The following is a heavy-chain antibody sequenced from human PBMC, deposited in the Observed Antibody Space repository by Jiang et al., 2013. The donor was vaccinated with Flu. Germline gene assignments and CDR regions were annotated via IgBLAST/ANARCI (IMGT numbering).Heavy chain of an antibody. CDR1: GYFIRDGYY. CDR2: TSHSGNT. V-gene: IGHV4-38-2*02. D-gene: IGHD4-23*01. Sequence: LLKPSETLSLTCTVSGYFIRDGYYWGWIRQSPGKGLEWIGNTSHSGNTYYNPALKSRVTISLDTSKNQFSLELNSVTAADTAVYYCARCFYGGNSGPDYWGQGALVTVSS. CDR3: ARCFYGGNSGPDY. J-gene: IGHJ4*02.